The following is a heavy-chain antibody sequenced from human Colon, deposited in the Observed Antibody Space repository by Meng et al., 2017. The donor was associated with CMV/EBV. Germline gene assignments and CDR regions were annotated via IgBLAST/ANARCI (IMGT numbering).Heavy chain of an antibody. V-gene: IGHV1-18*01. J-gene: IGHJ4*02. CDR2: ISPYNGDT. CDR3: ARELARGGY. CDR1: GYNFTNFG. Sequence: VQSGAEVTKPGASVKVSCKTSGYNFTNFGISWARQAPGQGLEWMAYISPYNGDTNYAQRFQGRVALTTDTSTSTVYMELGSLTSDDTVMYYCARELARGGYWGQGTLVTVSS.